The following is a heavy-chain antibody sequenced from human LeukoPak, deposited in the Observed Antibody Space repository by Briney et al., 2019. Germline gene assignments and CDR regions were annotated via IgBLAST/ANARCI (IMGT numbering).Heavy chain of an antibody. J-gene: IGHJ4*02. Sequence: PGGSLRLSCAASGFTFSSYAMHWVRQAPGKGLEWVANIKNDGSEKYYVDSVKGRFNISRDNAKNSLYLQMNSLRAEDTAVYYCAREIGWDSLEGRDYWGQGSLVTVSS. D-gene: IGHD6-19*01. CDR1: GFTFSSYA. V-gene: IGHV3-7*01. CDR2: IKNDGSEK. CDR3: AREIGWDSLEGRDY.